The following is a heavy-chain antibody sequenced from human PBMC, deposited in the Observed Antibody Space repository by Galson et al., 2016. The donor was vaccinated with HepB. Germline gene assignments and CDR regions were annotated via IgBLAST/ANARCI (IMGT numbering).Heavy chain of an antibody. Sequence: SLRLSCAASGFTFSNYIMNWVRQAPGKGLEWVSSISTSGNYIFYVDSVKGRFTISRDNVKNSLFLQMNSLRAEDTAVYYGAREDAYNFGGPRPNYGMDVWRQGTTVTVAS. J-gene: IGHJ6*02. D-gene: IGHD5-24*01. CDR1: GFTFSNYI. V-gene: IGHV3-21*06. CDR2: ISTSGNYI. CDR3: AREDAYNFGGPRPNYGMDV.